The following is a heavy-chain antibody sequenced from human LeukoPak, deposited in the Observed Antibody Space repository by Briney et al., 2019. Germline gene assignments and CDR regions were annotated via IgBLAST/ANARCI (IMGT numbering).Heavy chain of an antibody. CDR1: GGSISSADYS. J-gene: IGHJ3*02. D-gene: IGHD1/OR15-1a*01. Sequence: PSQTLSLTCTVSGGSISSADYSWSWIRQPPGKGLEWIGYIYNSGSTYYNPSLKSRVTISVDTSKNQFSLKLSSVTAADTAVYFCASGMNIDAFDIWGQGTMVTVSS. V-gene: IGHV4-30-4*01. CDR3: ASGMNIDAFDI. CDR2: IYNSGST.